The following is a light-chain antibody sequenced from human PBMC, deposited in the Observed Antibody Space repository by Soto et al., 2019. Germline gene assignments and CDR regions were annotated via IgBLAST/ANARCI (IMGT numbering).Light chain of an antibody. CDR2: DAS. Sequence: EIELTQSPGTLSLSPGERATLSCRASQSVSSYVAWYQQKPGQAPRLLIYDASSRATGIPDRFSGSGSGTDFTLTISGLEPEDFVVYYGQQYGSSPRTFGQGTKLEIK. V-gene: IGKV3-20*01. CDR1: QSVSSY. CDR3: QQYGSSPRT. J-gene: IGKJ2*01.